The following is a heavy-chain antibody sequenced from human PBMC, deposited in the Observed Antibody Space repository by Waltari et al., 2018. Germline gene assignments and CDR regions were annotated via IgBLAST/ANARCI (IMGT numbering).Heavy chain of an antibody. CDR2: IYYSGST. D-gene: IGHD3-3*01. J-gene: IGHJ6*02. CDR3: ARGYDFWSGYYSYYGMDV. V-gene: IGHV4-59*11. Sequence: QVQLQESGPGLVKPSETRSLTCTVSGGSISSHYWSWIRQPPGKGLEWIGYIYYSGSTNYNPSRKSRVTISVDTSKNQFSLKLSSVTAADTAVYYCARGYDFWSGYYSYYGMDVWGQGTTVIVSS. CDR1: GGSISSHY.